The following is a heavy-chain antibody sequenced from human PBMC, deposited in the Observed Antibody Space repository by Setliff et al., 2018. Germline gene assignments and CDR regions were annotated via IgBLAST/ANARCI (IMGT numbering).Heavy chain of an antibody. V-gene: IGHV3-72*01. CDR1: GFTFSEYY. CDR2: SRNKANGYTT. J-gene: IGHJ5*02. CDR3: TRDPGGYDFDP. Sequence: GSLRLSCAASGFTFSEYYMDWVRQAPGKGPEWIGRSRNKANGYTTEFAASVKGRFILSRDDARNIAYLQMNSLTTEDTAVYYCTRDPGGYDFDPWGQGTLVTVSS. D-gene: IGHD5-12*01.